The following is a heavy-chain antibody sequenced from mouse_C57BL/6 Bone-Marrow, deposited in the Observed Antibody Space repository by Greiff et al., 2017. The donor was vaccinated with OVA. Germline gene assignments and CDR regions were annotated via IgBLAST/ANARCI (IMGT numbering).Heavy chain of an antibody. CDR2: IYPSDSET. J-gene: IGHJ2*01. D-gene: IGHD1-1*01. Sequence: VQLQQSGAELARPGASVKLSCKASGYTFTSYWMDWVKQRPGQGLEWIGNIYPSDSETHYNQKFKGKATLTADKSSSTAYMELRSLTSEDSAVYFCAREELTGDYWGQGTTLTVS. V-gene: IGHV1-61*01. CDR1: GYTFTSYW. CDR3: AREELTGDY.